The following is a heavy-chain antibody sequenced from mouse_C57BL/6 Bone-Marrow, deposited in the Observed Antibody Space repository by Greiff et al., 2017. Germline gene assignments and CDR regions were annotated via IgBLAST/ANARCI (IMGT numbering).Heavy chain of an antibody. CDR1: GFTFSSYG. CDR2: ISSGGSYT. CDR3: ARHGDGYPFAY. Sequence: EVKLMESGGDLVKPGGSLKLSCAASGFTFSSYGMSWVRQTPDKRLERVATISSGGSYTYYPDSVKGRFTISRDNAKNTLYLQMSSLKSEDTAMYYCARHGDGYPFAYWGQGTLVTVSA. V-gene: IGHV5-6*01. J-gene: IGHJ3*01. D-gene: IGHD2-3*01.